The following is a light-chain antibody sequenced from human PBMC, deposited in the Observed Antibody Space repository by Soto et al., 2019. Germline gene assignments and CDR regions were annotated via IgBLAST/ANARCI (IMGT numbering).Light chain of an antibody. J-gene: IGKJ5*01. Sequence: EIVLTQSPDTLSLSTGERATLSCRASESVTSSHLAWYQQKRGQAPRLLIYGASSRATDIPDRFSGSGSGTDFTLTISRLEHEDFAVYYCQHYGRSSNTFGQGPRLEI. CDR3: QHYGRSSNT. CDR1: ESVTSSH. V-gene: IGKV3-20*01. CDR2: GAS.